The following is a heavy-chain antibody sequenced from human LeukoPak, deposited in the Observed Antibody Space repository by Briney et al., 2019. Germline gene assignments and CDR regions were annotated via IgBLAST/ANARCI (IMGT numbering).Heavy chain of an antibody. CDR2: IIPIFGTA. CDR1: GGTFSSYA. Sequence: GASVKVSCKASGGTFSSYAISWVRQAPGQGLEWMGRIIPIFGTANYAQKFQGRVTITTDESTSTAYMELSSLRSEDTAVCYCARTSGYYSDYWGQGTLVTVSS. D-gene: IGHD3-22*01. V-gene: IGHV1-69*05. J-gene: IGHJ4*02. CDR3: ARTSGYYSDY.